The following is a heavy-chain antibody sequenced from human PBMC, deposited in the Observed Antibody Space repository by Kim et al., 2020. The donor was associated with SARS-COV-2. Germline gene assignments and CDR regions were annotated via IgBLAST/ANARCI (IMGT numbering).Heavy chain of an antibody. D-gene: IGHD2-21*02. CDR3: AKEYSDSVVVTAILHGGGIDT. Sequence: GGSLRLSCAASGFTFSSYAMSWVRQAPGKGLEWVSAISGSGGSTYYADSVKGRFTISRDNSKNTLYLQMNSLRAEDTAVYYCAKEYSDSVVVTAILHGGGIDTWGQGTLVTVSS. V-gene: IGHV3-23*01. J-gene: IGHJ5*02. CDR2: ISGSGGST. CDR1: GFTFSSYA.